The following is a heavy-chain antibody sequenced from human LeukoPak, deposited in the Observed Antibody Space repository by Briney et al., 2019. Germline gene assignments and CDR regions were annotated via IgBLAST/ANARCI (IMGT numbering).Heavy chain of an antibody. CDR3: AREPSKTYYYDSSGYYYGY. J-gene: IGHJ4*02. Sequence: ASVKVSCKASGYTFTGYYMHWVRQAPGHGLEWMGWVNPNSGGTNYAQKFQGRVTMTRDTSISTAYMELSRLRSDDTAVYYCAREPSKTYYYDSSGYYYGYWGQGTLVTVSS. CDR2: VNPNSGGT. V-gene: IGHV1-2*02. D-gene: IGHD3-22*01. CDR1: GYTFTGYY.